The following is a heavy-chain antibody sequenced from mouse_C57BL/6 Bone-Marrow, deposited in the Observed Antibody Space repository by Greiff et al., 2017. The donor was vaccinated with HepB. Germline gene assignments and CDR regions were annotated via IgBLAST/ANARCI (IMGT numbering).Heavy chain of an antibody. CDR2: IDPSDSET. CDR3: AREGTMITRVYWYFDV. J-gene: IGHJ1*03. V-gene: IGHV1-52*01. Sequence: QVQLQQPGAELVRPGSSVKLSCKASGYTFTSYWMHWVKQRPIQGLEWIGNIDPSDSETHYNQKFKDKATLTVDKSSSTAYMQISSLTSEDSAVYYVAREGTMITRVYWYFDVWGTGTTVTVSS. D-gene: IGHD2-4*01. CDR1: GYTFTSYW.